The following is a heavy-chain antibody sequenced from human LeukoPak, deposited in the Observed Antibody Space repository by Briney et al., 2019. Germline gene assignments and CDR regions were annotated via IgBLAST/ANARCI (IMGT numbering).Heavy chain of an antibody. Sequence: SETLSLTCTVSGASISNYYWSWIRQPPGKGLEWIGSVYYSGSTYYHPSLKSRVTISIDTSKNQFSLNLNSVTAADTAVYYCARAPSGVSFDYWGQGTLVTVSS. CDR1: GASISNYY. J-gene: IGHJ4*02. D-gene: IGHD1-26*01. CDR2: VYYSGST. CDR3: ARAPSGVSFDY. V-gene: IGHV4-59*12.